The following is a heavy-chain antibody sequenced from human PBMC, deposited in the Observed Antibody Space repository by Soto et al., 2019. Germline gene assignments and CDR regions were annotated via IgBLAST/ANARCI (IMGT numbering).Heavy chain of an antibody. V-gene: IGHV3-15*01. CDR2: IKSETDGGTT. CDR1: GFTFTNAW. J-gene: IGHJ4*02. D-gene: IGHD3-22*01. CDR3: TTGLSSGYYNFDS. Sequence: EVHLVESGGGLVKPGGSLRLSCTASGFTFTNAWMSLVRQAPGKGLEWVGRIKSETDGGTTDYTAPVKGRFIISRDDSNDTLYLQRNSLKTDDTAVYYCTTGLSSGYYNFDSWGQGTLVTVSS.